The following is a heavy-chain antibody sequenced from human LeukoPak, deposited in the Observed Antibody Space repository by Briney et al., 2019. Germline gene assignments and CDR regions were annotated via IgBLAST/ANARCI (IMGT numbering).Heavy chain of an antibody. Sequence: SQTLSLTCTVSGGSISSGDYYWGWHRQPPGKGREGRGYIYYSGSNYDNPSLKSRVTISVDTSKNQFSLKLSSVTAADTAVYYCARELISYGTYYYDSSGLNYWGQGTLVTVSS. CDR3: ARELISYGTYYYDSSGLNY. J-gene: IGHJ4*02. CDR2: IYYSGSN. V-gene: IGHV4-30-4*08. CDR1: GGSISSGDYY. D-gene: IGHD3-22*01.